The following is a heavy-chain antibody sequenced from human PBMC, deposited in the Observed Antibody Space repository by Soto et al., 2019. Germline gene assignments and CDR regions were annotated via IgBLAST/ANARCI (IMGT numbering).Heavy chain of an antibody. CDR3: ARDPAFWRGYSDY. CDR2: ISSSGSTI. CDR1: GFTFSDYY. V-gene: IGHV3-11*01. J-gene: IGHJ4*02. D-gene: IGHD3-3*01. Sequence: PGGSLRRSCAASGFTFSDYYMSWIRQAPGKGLEWVSYISSSGSTIYYADSVKGRFTISRDNAKNSLYLQMNSLRAEDTAVYYCARDPAFWRGYSDYWGQGTLVTVSS.